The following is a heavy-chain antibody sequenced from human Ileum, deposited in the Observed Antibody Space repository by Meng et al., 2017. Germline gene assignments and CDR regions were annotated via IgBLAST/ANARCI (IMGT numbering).Heavy chain of an antibody. V-gene: IGHV1-18*01. J-gene: IGHJ5*02. CDR2: ISAYNSNT. Sequence: VARGRSGPRVKDRGASVKVSFKASGYTFHSYGISWVRQAPGQGLEGMGWISAYNSNTNCAQKLQGRVTMTTDTSQSTAYMELRSLRSDDTAVYYCARVSPAAMGSIGWFDPWGQGTLVTVSS. CDR3: ARVSPAAMGSIGWFDP. CDR1: GYTFHSYG. D-gene: IGHD2-2*01.